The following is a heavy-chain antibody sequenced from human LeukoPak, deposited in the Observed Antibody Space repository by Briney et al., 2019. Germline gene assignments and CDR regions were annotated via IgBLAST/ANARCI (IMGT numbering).Heavy chain of an antibody. D-gene: IGHD2-15*01. V-gene: IGHV3-23*01. CDR2: ITDSGSST. CDR3: AKGTLRYCTSGRCYPLDY. CDR1: GFPFSNYA. J-gene: IGHJ4*02. Sequence: GGSLRLSCAASGFPFSNYAMSWVRQPPGKGLELVSVITDSGSSTYYPDSVTGRFTISRDNSKNTLSLQMNSLRAEDTAVYHCAKGTLRYCTSGRCYPLDYWGQGTLVTVSS.